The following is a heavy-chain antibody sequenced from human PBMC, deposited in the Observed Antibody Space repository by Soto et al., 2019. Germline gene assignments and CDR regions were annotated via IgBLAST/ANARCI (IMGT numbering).Heavy chain of an antibody. Sequence: GSLKLSSAASGCSFSIYAVSWVRQTPGKGLEWVSAISGSGGSTYYADSVKGRFTISRDNSKNTLYLQMNSLRAEDTAVYYCAKGECCTNGVCGFGYWGQGTLVPVSS. CDR2: ISGSGGST. V-gene: IGHV3-23*01. CDR1: GCSFSIYA. D-gene: IGHD2-8*01. CDR3: AKGECCTNGVCGFGY. J-gene: IGHJ4*02.